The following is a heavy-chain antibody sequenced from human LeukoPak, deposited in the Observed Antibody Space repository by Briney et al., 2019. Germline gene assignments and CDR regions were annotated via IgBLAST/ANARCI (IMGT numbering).Heavy chain of an antibody. CDR3: ATGEGFLDSGHTAGGYFDY. CDR1: GFTFSSYA. CDR2: ISGSGGST. D-gene: IGHD3/OR15-3a*01. V-gene: IGHV3-23*01. J-gene: IGHJ4*02. Sequence: AGGSLRLSCAASGFTFSSYAMSWVRQAPGKGLEWVSAISGSGGSTYYADSVKGRFTISRDNSKNTLYLQMNSLRAEDTAVYYCATGEGFLDSGHTAGGYFDYWGQGTLVTVSS.